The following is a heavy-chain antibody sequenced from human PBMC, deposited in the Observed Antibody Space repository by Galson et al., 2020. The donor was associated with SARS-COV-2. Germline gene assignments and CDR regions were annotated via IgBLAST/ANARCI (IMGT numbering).Heavy chain of an antibody. V-gene: IGHV3-23*01. D-gene: IGHD1-26*01. CDR2: ISGSGGNT. J-gene: IGHJ4*02. CDR3: AKTGRETRRSGSYYVVY. Sequence: GGSLRLSCAASGFTFSSYAMSWVRQPPGKGLERVSAISGSGGNTYYADSVKGRLTISRDKSKNTLYLQMTSLSTEDTAVYYRAKTGRETRRSGSYYVVYWGQGTLVTVSS. CDR1: GFTFSSYA.